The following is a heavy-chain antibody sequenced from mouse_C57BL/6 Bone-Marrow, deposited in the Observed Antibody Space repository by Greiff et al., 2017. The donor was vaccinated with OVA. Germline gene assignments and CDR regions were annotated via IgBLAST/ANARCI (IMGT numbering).Heavy chain of an antibody. CDR2: INPSTGGT. CDR1: GYSFTGYY. CDR3: ARGGTSPFAY. Sequence: VQLQQSGPELVKPWASVKISCKASGYSFTGYYMNWVKQSPEKSLEWIGEINPSTGGTTYNQKFKAKATLTVDKSSSTAYMQLKSLTSEDSAVYYCARGGTSPFAYWGQGTLVTVSA. D-gene: IGHD4-1*01. V-gene: IGHV1-42*01. J-gene: IGHJ3*01.